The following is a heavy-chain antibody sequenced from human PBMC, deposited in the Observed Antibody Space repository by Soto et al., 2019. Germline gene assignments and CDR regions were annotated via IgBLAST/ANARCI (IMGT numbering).Heavy chain of an antibody. Sequence: SETLSLTCTVSGGSISSGGYYWSWIRQHPGKGLEWIGYIYYSGSTYYNPSLKSRVTISVDTSKNQFSLKLSSVTAADTAVYYCARENVLMVYAIDYWGQGTLVTVSS. V-gene: IGHV4-31*03. CDR1: GGSISSGGYY. D-gene: IGHD2-8*01. CDR3: ARENVLMVYAIDY. CDR2: IYYSGST. J-gene: IGHJ4*02.